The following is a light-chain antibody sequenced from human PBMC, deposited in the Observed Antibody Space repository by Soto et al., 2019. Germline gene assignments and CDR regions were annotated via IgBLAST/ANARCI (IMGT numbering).Light chain of an antibody. CDR2: DVI. CDR3: SSYTSSSTYVV. CDR1: SSDVGGYNY. V-gene: IGLV2-14*03. Sequence: QSALTQPASVSGSPGQSITISCTGTSSDVGGYNYVSWYQQHPGKAPKLMIYDVINRPSGVSNRFSGSKSGNSASLTISGLQAEDEADYCCSSYTSSSTYVVFGGGTKVTVL. J-gene: IGLJ2*01.